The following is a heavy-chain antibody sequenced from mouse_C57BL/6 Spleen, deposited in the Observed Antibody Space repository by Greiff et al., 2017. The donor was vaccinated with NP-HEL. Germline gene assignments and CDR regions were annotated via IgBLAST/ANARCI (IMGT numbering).Heavy chain of an antibody. V-gene: IGHV1-69*01. CDR2: IDPSDSYT. J-gene: IGHJ3*01. CDR1: GYTFTSYW. CDR3: ARFEDPDPFFAY. Sequence: QVQLQQSGAELVMPGASVKLSCKASGYTFTSYWMHWVKQRPGQGLEWIGEIDPSDSYTNYNQKFKGKSTLTVDKSSSTAYMQLSSLTSEDSAVYYCARFEDPDPFFAYWGQGTLVTVSA.